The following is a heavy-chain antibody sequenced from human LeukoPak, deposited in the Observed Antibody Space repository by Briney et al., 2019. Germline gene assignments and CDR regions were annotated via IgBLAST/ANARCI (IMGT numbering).Heavy chain of an antibody. CDR2: ISGSGGST. D-gene: IGHD6-19*01. CDR1: GFSFSIYA. J-gene: IGHJ4*02. V-gene: IGHV3-23*01. CDR3: AKTRSAWYHFDY. Sequence: PGGSLRLSCAASGFSFSIYAMSWVRQAPGKGLEWVSAISGSGGSTYYADSVKGRFTISRDNSNNTLYLQMHSLTADDTAVYYCAKTRSAWYHFDYWGQETLVTVSS.